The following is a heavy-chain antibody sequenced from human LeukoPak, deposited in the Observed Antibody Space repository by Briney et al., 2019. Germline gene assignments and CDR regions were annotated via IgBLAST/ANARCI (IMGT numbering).Heavy chain of an antibody. J-gene: IGHJ4*02. D-gene: IGHD2-15*01. CDR1: GFTFSNYA. CDR3: AIDQIDATAF. V-gene: IGHV3-23*01. Sequence: PGGSLRLSCAASGFTFSNYAMSWVRQAPGKGLEWVSILDGSGRHIYYSDSVQGRLTISRDNSMDTLYLQMNSLRAEDTAVYYCAIDQIDATAFWGQGTLVTVSS. CDR2: LDGSGRHI.